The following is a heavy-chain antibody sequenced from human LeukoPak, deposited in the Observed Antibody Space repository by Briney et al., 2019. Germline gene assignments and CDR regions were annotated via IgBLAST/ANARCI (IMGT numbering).Heavy chain of an antibody. V-gene: IGHV5-51*01. CDR3: ARQYYGDNSGFDY. CDR1: GYSFTSYW. CDR2: IYPGDSDT. Sequence: GESLKISCKASGYSFTSYWIGWVRQMPGKGLEWMGIIYPGDSDTRYSPSFQGQVTISADKSINTAYLQWNSLKASDTAMYYCARQYYGDNSGFDYWGQGTPVTVSS. J-gene: IGHJ4*02. D-gene: IGHD4-23*01.